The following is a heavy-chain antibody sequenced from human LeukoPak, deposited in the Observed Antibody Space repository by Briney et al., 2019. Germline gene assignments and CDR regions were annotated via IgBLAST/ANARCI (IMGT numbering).Heavy chain of an antibody. V-gene: IGHV3-30*03. J-gene: IGHJ4*02. D-gene: IGHD3-9*01. CDR2: ISYDGSNK. CDR1: GFTFSSYG. Sequence: PGGSLRLSCAASGFTFSSYGMHWVRQAPGKGLEWVAVISYDGSNKYYADSVKGRFTISRDNSKNTLYLQMNSLRAEDTAVYYCASDWARDPVDYWGQGTLVTVSS. CDR3: ASDWARDPVDY.